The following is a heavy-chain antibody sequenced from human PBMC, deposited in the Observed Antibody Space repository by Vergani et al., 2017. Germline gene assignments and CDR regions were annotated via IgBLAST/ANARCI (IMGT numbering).Heavy chain of an antibody. CDR3: ARVQELYDFWSGYRVRYYYYMDV. V-gene: IGHV4-30-2*01. J-gene: IGHJ6*03. Sequence: QVRLQESGSGLVKPSQTLSLTCAVSGDSITNGGFSWNWIRQPPGKGPEWIGYIFPSGNSDYNPSLKNRVSISLDKSKNQFSLWVNSVTAADTAVYYCARVQELYDFWSGYRVRYYYYMDVWGKGTTVTVSS. CDR2: IFPSGNS. D-gene: IGHD3-3*01. CDR1: GDSITNGGFS.